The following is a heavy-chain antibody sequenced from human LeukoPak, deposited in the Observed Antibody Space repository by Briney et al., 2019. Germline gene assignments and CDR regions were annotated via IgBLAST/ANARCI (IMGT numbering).Heavy chain of an antibody. V-gene: IGHV4-4*02. CDR3: AAESGYSGYDPRIDY. CDR2: IYHSGST. CDR1: GGSISSSNW. Sequence: PSETLSLTCAVSGGSISSSNWWSWVRQPPGKGLEWIGEIYHSGSTNYNPSLKSRVTISVDKSKNQFSLKLSSVTAADTAVYYCAAESGYSGYDPRIDYWGQGTLVTVSS. D-gene: IGHD5-12*01. J-gene: IGHJ4*02.